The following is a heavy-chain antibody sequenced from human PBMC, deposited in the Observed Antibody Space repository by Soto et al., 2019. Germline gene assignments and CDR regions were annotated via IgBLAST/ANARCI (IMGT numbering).Heavy chain of an antibody. J-gene: IGHJ4*02. CDR1: GGTFSSYA. CDR3: ARVPRNGQTEEAIDY. Sequence: QVQLVQSGAEVRKPGSSVKVSCKASGGTFSSYAISWVRQAPGQGLEWMGGIIPIFGTANYAQKFQGRVTITADKSTSTAYMELSSLRSEDTAVYYCARVPRNGQTEEAIDYWGQGTLVTVSS. CDR2: IIPIFGTA. V-gene: IGHV1-69*06. D-gene: IGHD1-1*01.